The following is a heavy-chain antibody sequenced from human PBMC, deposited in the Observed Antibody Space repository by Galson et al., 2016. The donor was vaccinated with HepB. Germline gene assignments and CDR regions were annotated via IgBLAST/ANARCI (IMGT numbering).Heavy chain of an antibody. Sequence: TLSLTCSVSGASIRSNTYFWTWIRQPAGKGLEWIGRIYTSGNTNYNPSLKSRVTISVDTSKNQFSLKLSSVTAADTAVYYCARGGLRFDYWGQGTLVTVSS. V-gene: IGHV4-61*02. CDR1: GASIRSNTYF. CDR3: ARGGLRFDY. CDR2: IYTSGNT. J-gene: IGHJ4*02.